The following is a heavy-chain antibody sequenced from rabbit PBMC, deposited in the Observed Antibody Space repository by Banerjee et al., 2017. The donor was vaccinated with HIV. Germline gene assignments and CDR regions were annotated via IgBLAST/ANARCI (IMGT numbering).Heavy chain of an antibody. CDR3: AREESDGDGYAL. D-gene: IGHD3-3*01. J-gene: IGHJ6*01. Sequence: QEQLEESGGDLVKPGGTLTLTCTASGFSFSNKYVMCWVRQAPGKGLEWIACINTSSGNTVYATWAKGRFTISKTSSTTVTLQMTSLTAADTATYFCAREESDGDGYALWGPGTLVTVS. CDR2: INTSSGNT. V-gene: IGHV1S45*01. CDR1: GFSFSNKYV.